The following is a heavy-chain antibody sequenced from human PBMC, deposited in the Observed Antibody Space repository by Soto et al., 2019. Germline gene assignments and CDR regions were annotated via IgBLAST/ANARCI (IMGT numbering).Heavy chain of an antibody. CDR1: GFTFSGSA. V-gene: IGHV3-73*01. CDR3: TFQVGAPYYYYGRDV. Sequence: HPGGSLRLSCAASGFTFSGSAMHWVRQASGKGLEWVGRIRSKANSYATAYAASVKGRFTISRDDSKNTAYLQMNSLKTEDTAVYYCTFQVGAPYYYYGRDVWGQGTTVTVSS. J-gene: IGHJ6*02. CDR2: IRSKANSYAT. D-gene: IGHD1-26*01.